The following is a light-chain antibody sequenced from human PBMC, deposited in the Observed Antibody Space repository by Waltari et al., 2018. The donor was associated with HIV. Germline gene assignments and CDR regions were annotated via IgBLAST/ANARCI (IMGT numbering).Light chain of an antibody. J-gene: IGLJ1*01. Sequence: QSALTQPASVSGSPGQSITLSCTGTRSDVGNNDLVSWYQHLPGKAPKLMIYEVSKRPSGVSNRFSGSKSGNTASLTISGLQAEDEGDYYCQSYDSSLSRRVFGTGTKVTVL. CDR2: EVS. CDR1: RSDVGNNDL. CDR3: QSYDSSLSRRV. V-gene: IGLV2-23*02.